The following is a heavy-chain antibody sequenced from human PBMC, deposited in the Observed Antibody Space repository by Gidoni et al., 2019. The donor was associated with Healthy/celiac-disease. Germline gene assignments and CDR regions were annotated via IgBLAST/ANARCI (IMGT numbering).Heavy chain of an antibody. CDR2: ISSNGGST. CDR1: GFTFSSYA. CDR3: ARDGLYGDYVWEAGSLDY. Sequence: EVQLVESGGGLVQPGGSLRLSCAASGFTFSSYAMHWVRQAPGKGLEYVSAISSNGGSTYYANSVKGRFTISRDNSKNTLYLQMGSLRAEDMAVYYCARDGLYGDYVWEAGSLDYWGQGTLVTVSS. J-gene: IGHJ4*02. V-gene: IGHV3-64*01. D-gene: IGHD4-17*01.